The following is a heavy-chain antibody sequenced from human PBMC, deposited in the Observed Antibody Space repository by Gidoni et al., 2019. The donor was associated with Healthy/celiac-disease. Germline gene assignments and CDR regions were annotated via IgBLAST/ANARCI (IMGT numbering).Heavy chain of an antibody. CDR2: ISGSGGST. Sequence: EVQLLESGGGLVQPGGSLRLSCAASGFPFSSYAMSWVGQAPGKRLEWVSAISGSGGSTYYADSVKGRFTISRDNSKNTLYLQMNSLRAEDTAVYYCAKDQVWFGELLPSPDYWGQGTLVTVSS. CDR1: GFPFSSYA. V-gene: IGHV3-23*01. CDR3: AKDQVWFGELLPSPDY. J-gene: IGHJ4*02. D-gene: IGHD3-10*01.